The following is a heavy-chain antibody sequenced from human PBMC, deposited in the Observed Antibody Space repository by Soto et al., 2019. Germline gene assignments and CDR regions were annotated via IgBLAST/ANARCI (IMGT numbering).Heavy chain of an antibody. Sequence: PSETLSLTCTVSGGSISSGDYYWSWIRQPPGKGLEWIGYIYYSGSTYYNPSLKSRVTISVDTSKNQFSLKLSSVTAADTATYYCARMSYFYDKWYFDLWGRGTLVTVSS. J-gene: IGHJ2*01. CDR2: IYYSGST. V-gene: IGHV4-30-4*01. CDR1: GGSISSGDYY. D-gene: IGHD3-22*01. CDR3: ARMSYFYDKWYFDL.